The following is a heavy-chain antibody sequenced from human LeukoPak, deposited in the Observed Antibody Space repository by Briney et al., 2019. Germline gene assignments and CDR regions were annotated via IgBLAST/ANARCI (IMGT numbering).Heavy chain of an antibody. D-gene: IGHD3-22*01. J-gene: IGHJ5*02. Sequence: ASVKVSCKASGYTFTSYDINWVRQATGQGLEWMGWMNPNSGNTGYTQKFQGRVTMTGNTSISTAYMELSSLRSEDTAVYYCATMYYYDSSGYPNWFDPWGQGTLVTVSS. CDR1: GYTFTSYD. CDR3: ATMYYYDSSGYPNWFDP. CDR2: MNPNSGNT. V-gene: IGHV1-8*01.